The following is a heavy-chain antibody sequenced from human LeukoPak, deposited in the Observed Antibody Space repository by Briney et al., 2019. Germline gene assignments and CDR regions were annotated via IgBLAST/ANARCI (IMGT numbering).Heavy chain of an antibody. V-gene: IGHV4-34*01. CDR1: GGSFSGYY. CDR3: ARGRPHYYDSSGYYPTPYYFDY. Sequence: SETLSLTCAVYGGSFSGYYWSWIRQPPGKGLEWIGEINHSGRTNYNPSLKSRVTISVDTSKNQFSLKLSSVTAADTAVYYCARGRPHYYDSSGYYPTPYYFDYWGQGTLVTVSS. J-gene: IGHJ4*02. CDR2: INHSGRT. D-gene: IGHD3-22*01.